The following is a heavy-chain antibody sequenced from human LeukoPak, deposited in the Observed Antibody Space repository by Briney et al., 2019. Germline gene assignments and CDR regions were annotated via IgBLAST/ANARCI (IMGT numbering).Heavy chain of an antibody. CDR2: IYTSGST. Sequence: SETLSLTCTVSGGSISSGSYYWSWIRQPAGKGLEWIGRIYTSGSTNYNPSLKSRVTISVDTSKNQFSLKLSSVTAADTAVYYCARDKTDAYYYDSSGAFDIWGQGTMVTVSS. CDR3: ARDKTDAYYYDSSGAFDI. CDR1: GGSISSGSYY. V-gene: IGHV4-61*02. J-gene: IGHJ3*02. D-gene: IGHD3-22*01.